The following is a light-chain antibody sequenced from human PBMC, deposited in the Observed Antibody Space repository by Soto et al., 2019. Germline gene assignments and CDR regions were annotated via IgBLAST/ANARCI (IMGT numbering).Light chain of an antibody. CDR3: QQYNSYSTT. J-gene: IGKJ1*01. V-gene: IGKV1-5*03. CDR2: KAS. Sequence: DIQMTQSPSTLSASVGDRVTTTCRASQSISTWLAWYQQKPGKAPKLLIYKASSLESGVPSRFSGSGSGTECTRTISSLQPDDFETDYCQQYNSYSTTFGQGTKVDIK. CDR1: QSISTW.